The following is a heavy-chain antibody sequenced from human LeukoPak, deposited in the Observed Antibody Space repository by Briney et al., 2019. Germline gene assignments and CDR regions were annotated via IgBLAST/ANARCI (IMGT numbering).Heavy chain of an antibody. J-gene: IGHJ5*02. CDR3: ARGGLVWFGELYWFDP. Sequence: SETLSLTCTVSGGSISSYYWSWIRQPPGKGLEWIGYIYYSGSTNYNPSLKSRVTISVDTSKNQFSLKLSSVTAADTAVYYCARGGLVWFGELYWFDPRGQGTLVTVSS. CDR2: IYYSGST. CDR1: GGSISSYY. V-gene: IGHV4-59*01. D-gene: IGHD3-10*01.